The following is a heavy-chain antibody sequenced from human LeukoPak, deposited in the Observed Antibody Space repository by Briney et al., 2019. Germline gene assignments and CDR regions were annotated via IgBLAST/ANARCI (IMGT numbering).Heavy chain of an antibody. CDR1: GFTFSSYS. Sequence: PGGSLRLSCAASGFTFSSYSMNWVRQAPGKGLEWVSYISGSSTTIYYADSVKGRFDISRDNAENLLFLHMNSLRVDDAAVYFCAGWGSGNYWGQGTLVTVSS. CDR3: AGWGSGNY. CDR2: ISGSSTTI. V-gene: IGHV3-48*04. D-gene: IGHD7-27*01. J-gene: IGHJ4*02.